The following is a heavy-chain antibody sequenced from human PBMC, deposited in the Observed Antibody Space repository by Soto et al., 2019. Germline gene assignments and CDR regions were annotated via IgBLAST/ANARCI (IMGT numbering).Heavy chain of an antibody. Sequence: QVKLVQSGAEVKKPGASVKVSCKASGYTFTSYGISWVRQAPGQGLEWMGWISAYNGNTNYAQKLQGRVTMTTDTSTSTAYMELRSLRSDDTAVYYCARDQLTHGDYGYFDYWGQGTLVTVSS. CDR1: GYTFTSYG. CDR3: ARDQLTHGDYGYFDY. D-gene: IGHD4-17*01. CDR2: ISAYNGNT. V-gene: IGHV1-18*04. J-gene: IGHJ4*02.